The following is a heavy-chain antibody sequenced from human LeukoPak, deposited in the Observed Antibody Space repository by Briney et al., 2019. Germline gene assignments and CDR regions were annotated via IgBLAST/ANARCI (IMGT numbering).Heavy chain of an antibody. Sequence: PSETLSLTCTVSGGSVDGYYWSWIRQPPGKELEWLGNIYYSGSTNYNPSLKSRVTISGDTSRKHFSLSLSSVTAADTAVYYCARRRRSNWAFDSWGQGTLVTVSS. CDR3: ARRRRSNWAFDS. CDR2: IYYSGST. V-gene: IGHV4-59*08. J-gene: IGHJ4*02. D-gene: IGHD1-1*01. CDR1: GGSVDGYY.